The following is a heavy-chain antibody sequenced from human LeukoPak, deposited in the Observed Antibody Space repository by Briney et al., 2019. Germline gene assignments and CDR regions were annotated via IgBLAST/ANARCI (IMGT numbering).Heavy chain of an antibody. CDR1: GATFSSYT. J-gene: IGHJ5*02. D-gene: IGHD5-18*01. CDR2: IIPILGIA. CDR3: ARNPSGTAMVTS. Sequence: ASVKVSCKASGATFSSYTISWVRKAPGQGLEWLGRIIPILGIANYAQKFQGRVTITADKSTSTAYMELSSLRSEDTAVYYCARNPSGTAMVTSWGQGTLVTVSS. V-gene: IGHV1-69*02.